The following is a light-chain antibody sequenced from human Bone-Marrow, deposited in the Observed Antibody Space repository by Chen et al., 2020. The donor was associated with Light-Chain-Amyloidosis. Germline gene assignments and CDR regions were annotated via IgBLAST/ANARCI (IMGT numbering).Light chain of an antibody. CDR3: SSYTTSDTHV. Sequence: QSALTQPASVSGSPGQSITISCTGTSSDVGGYNHVSWFQQHPGKAPQLMIYDVSNRPSGVSNRFSGSKSGNTASLTISELQAEDEADYYCSSYTTSDTHVFGGGTKVTVL. V-gene: IGLV2-14*01. CDR2: DVS. J-gene: IGLJ3*02. CDR1: SSDVGGYNH.